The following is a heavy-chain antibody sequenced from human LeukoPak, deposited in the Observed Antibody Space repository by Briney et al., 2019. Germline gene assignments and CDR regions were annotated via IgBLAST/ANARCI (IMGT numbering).Heavy chain of an antibody. V-gene: IGHV4-39*07. CDR2: INHSGST. D-gene: IGHD3-22*01. CDR1: GGSISSGGYY. J-gene: IGHJ4*02. Sequence: SETLSLTYTVSGGSISSGGYYWSWIRQPPGKGLEWIGEINHSGSTNYNPSLKSRVTISVDTSKNQFSLKLSSVTAADTAVYYCARGEVVNPSYFDYWGQGTLVTVSS. CDR3: ARGEVVNPSYFDY.